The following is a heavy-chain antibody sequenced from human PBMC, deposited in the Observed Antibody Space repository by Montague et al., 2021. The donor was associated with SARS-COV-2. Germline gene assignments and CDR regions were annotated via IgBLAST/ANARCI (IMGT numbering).Heavy chain of an antibody. CDR1: GGSISSSSYY. V-gene: IGHV4-39*01. J-gene: IGHJ4*02. CDR3: ARLSSGSYYILDY. Sequence: SETLSLTCTVSGGSISSSSYYWGWIRQPPGKGLEWIGSIYYSGSTYYNPSLKSRVTISVDTSKNQFSLKLSSVTAADTAVYYCARLSSGSYYILDYWGQGTLVTVSS. CDR2: IYYSGST. D-gene: IGHD3-10*01.